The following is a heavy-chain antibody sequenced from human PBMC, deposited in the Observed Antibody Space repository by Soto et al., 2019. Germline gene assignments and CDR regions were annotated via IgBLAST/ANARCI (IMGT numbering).Heavy chain of an antibody. CDR2: IIHRGTT. CDR1: GDSISNSY. J-gene: IGHJ4*02. D-gene: IGHD3-3*01. V-gene: IGHV4-59*01. Sequence: QVQLQESGPGLVKPSETLSLTCTVSGDSISNSYWSWIRQPPGKRLEWIGYIIHRGTTNYNPSIKSRVTTSLDTSKNQVSLRLTSVTAADTAVYFCARERRGFGYIDYWGQGTLVTVSS. CDR3: ARERRGFGYIDY.